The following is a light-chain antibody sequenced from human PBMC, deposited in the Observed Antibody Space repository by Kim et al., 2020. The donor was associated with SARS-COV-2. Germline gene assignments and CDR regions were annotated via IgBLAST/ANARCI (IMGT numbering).Light chain of an antibody. V-gene: IGKV3-15*01. CDR2: GAS. Sequence: VSPGEGATLSCRASQTIGSNLAWYQQSPGQPPRLLIYGASSRATGIPARFSGSGSGTEFTLTLSSLRSEDFAVYYCQQYNDWPRTFGQGTKVDIK. CDR3: QQYNDWPRT. CDR1: QTIGSN. J-gene: IGKJ1*01.